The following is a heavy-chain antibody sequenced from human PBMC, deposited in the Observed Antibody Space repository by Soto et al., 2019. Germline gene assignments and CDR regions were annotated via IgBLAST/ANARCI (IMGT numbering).Heavy chain of an antibody. CDR1: GFTFSIYS. J-gene: IGHJ6*02. V-gene: IGHV3-21*01. D-gene: IGHD3-16*01. Sequence: EVQLVESGGGLVKPGGSLRLSCAASGFTFSIYSMNWVRQAPGQGLEWVASISSRSSYIYYADSVKGRCTVSRDNAKNSLYRQRNSLRAEDTAVDYCARGDVGDYYGMDVWGQGTTVTVSS. CDR3: ARGDVGDYYGMDV. CDR2: ISSRSSYI.